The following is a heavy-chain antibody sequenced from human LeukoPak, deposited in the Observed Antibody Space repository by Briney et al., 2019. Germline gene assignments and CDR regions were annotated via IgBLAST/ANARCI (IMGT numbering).Heavy chain of an antibody. CDR1: GGSFSSYY. V-gene: IGHV4-39*01. CDR3: ARRRLRPSIIIDY. J-gene: IGHJ4*02. D-gene: IGHD4-17*01. CDR2: IYFSGST. Sequence: PSETLSLTCAVYGGSFSSYYWGWIRQPPGKGLEWIGSIYFSGSTYYNPSLKSRVTISEDTSKNQFSLKLSSVTAADTAVYYCARRRLRPSIIIDYWGQGTLVTVSS.